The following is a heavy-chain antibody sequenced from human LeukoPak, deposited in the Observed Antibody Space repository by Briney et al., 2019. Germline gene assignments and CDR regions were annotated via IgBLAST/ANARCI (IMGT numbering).Heavy chain of an antibody. CDR1: GFTFSSYS. D-gene: IGHD4/OR15-4a*01. V-gene: IGHV3-21*01. Sequence: GVSLRLSCAASGFTFSSYSMNGVRQAPGRGLEWVSSISSSSSYIYYADSLKGRFTISRDNAKNSLYLQMNSLRAEDTAVYYCARGGAYYYYMDVWGKGTTVTVSS. CDR2: ISSSSSYI. J-gene: IGHJ6*03. CDR3: ARGGAYYYYMDV.